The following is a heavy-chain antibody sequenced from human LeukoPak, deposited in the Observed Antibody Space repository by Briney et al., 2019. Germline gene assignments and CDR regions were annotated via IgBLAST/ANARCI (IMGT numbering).Heavy chain of an antibody. V-gene: IGHV3-7*01. CDR3: ARPAVAGLRAGGYDY. Sequence: GGSLRLSCAGSGFTFSSFWMHWVRQAPGKGLEWVANIKQDGSEKYYVDSVKGRFTISRDNAKNSLYLQMNSLRVEDTAVYYCARPAVAGLRAGGYDYWGQGTLVTVSS. D-gene: IGHD6-19*01. J-gene: IGHJ4*02. CDR2: IKQDGSEK. CDR1: GFTFSSFW.